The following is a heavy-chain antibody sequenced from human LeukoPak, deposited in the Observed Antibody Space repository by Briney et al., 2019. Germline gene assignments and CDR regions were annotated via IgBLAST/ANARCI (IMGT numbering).Heavy chain of an antibody. CDR3: ARASSGWYRGYYFDY. V-gene: IGHV1-46*01. D-gene: IGHD6-19*01. CDR1: GYTFSNYN. CDR2: VNPSGDST. Sequence: ASVKVSCKASGYTFSNYNIHWLRQAPGQGLEWMGIVNPSGDSTNYAQNFQGRVTMTGDTSKNQFSLKLSSVTAADTAVYYCARASSGWYRGYYFDYWGQGTLVTVSS. J-gene: IGHJ4*02.